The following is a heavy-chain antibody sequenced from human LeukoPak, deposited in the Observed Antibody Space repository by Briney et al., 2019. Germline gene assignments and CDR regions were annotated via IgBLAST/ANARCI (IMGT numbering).Heavy chain of an antibody. CDR1: GYSITSGYY. CDR2: SYHTGST. J-gene: IGHJ4*02. CDR3: VRRTGFDTSGYLDS. V-gene: IGHV4-38-2*02. Sequence: SETLSLTCTVSGYSITSGYYWGWIRQTPGKGLEWIGSSYHTGSTLYNPSLKSRVTISVDPSKNQFSLKLSSVTAADTAVYYCVRRTGFDTSGYLDSWGQGTLVTVSS. D-gene: IGHD3-22*01.